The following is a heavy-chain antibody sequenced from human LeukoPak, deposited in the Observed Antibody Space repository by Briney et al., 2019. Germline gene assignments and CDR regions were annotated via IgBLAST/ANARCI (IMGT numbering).Heavy chain of an antibody. D-gene: IGHD3-22*01. CDR1: GFTFSSYH. V-gene: IGHV3-21*01. CDR2: ISSNSDYI. Sequence: GGSLRLSCAASGFTFSSYHINSVRQAPGKGLELVSSISSNSDYIYYADSVKGRFTISRDNAKNSLYLQMNSLRAEDTAVYYCARESSDSSGYLAWGQGTLVTVSS. J-gene: IGHJ5*02. CDR3: ARESSDSSGYLA.